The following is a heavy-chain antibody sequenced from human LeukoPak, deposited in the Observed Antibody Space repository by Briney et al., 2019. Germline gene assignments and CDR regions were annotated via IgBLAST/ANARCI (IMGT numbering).Heavy chain of an antibody. V-gene: IGHV3-21*04. D-gene: IGHD5-12*01. CDR2: ISSSSSYI. CDR1: GFTFSSYS. CDR3: AKEADSGYEVFDY. Sequence: GGSLRLSCAASGFTFSSYSMSWVRQAPGKGLEWVSSISSSSSYIYYADSVKGRFTISRDNSKNTLYLQMNSLRAEDTAVYYCAKEADSGYEVFDYWGQGTLVTVSS. J-gene: IGHJ4*02.